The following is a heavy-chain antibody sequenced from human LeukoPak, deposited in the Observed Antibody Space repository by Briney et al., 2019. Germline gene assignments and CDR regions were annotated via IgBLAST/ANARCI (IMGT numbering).Heavy chain of an antibody. J-gene: IGHJ4*02. CDR1: GSTFSNSS. CDR2: ITGSGGST. V-gene: IGHV3-23*01. Sequence: GGSLRLSCAASGSTFSNSSMSWVRQAPGKGLEWVSAITGSGGSTFYADSVKGRLTISRDYSKNTLSLQMNSLRAEDSAIYYCARDSKTEGGFDYWGQGTLVTVSS. D-gene: IGHD2-21*02. CDR3: ARDSKTEGGFDY.